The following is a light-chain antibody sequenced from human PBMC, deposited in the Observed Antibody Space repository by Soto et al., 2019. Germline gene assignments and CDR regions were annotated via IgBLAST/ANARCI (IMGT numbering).Light chain of an antibody. CDR2: DVT. CDR1: SSDIGAYNY. J-gene: IGLJ1*01. V-gene: IGLV2-14*03. Sequence: LTQPASVSGSPGQSITISCTGTSSDIGAYNYVSWYQQHPGKAPKLIIYDVTNRPAGISSRFSASKSGNTASLTISVLQAEDEADYYCCSYKSSSTLYVFGTGTKVTVL. CDR3: CSYKSSSTLYV.